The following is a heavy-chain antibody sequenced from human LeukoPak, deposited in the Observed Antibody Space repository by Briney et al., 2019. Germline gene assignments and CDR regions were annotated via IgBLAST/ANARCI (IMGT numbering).Heavy chain of an antibody. V-gene: IGHV3-33*01. CDR3: ARCIGSGGSCYSPQYSGMDV. D-gene: IGHD2-15*01. CDR2: IWYDGSNT. CDR1: GFAFNTYV. Sequence: GGSLRLSCAASGFAFNTYVMHWVRQAPGKGLEWVAVIWYDGSNTYSADSVKGRFTISRDNSRNALYLEMNRPRAEDTAVYYCARCIGSGGSCYSPQYSGMDVWGQGTPVTVSS. J-gene: IGHJ6*02.